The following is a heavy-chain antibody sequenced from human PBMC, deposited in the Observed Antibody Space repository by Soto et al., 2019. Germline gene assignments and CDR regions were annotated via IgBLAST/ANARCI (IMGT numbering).Heavy chain of an antibody. CDR1: GFTFNTYA. J-gene: IGHJ4*02. Sequence: GILSISGAASGFTFNTYAMDWVRQAPGKGLEWVSAISADGAGTYYADSVKGRFTISRDNSKNTLSSQMNSLRAEDTAIFYCARISSSSCTDYWGQGTLVTVSS. V-gene: IGHV3-23*01. D-gene: IGHD6-13*01. CDR3: ARISSSSCTDY. CDR2: ISADGAGT.